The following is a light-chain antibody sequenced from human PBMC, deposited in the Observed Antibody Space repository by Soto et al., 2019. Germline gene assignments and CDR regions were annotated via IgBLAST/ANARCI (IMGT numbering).Light chain of an antibody. CDR1: QIIGSS. V-gene: IGKV1-5*01. CDR3: QQYYSYPYT. CDR2: DAS. J-gene: IGKJ2*01. Sequence: DIQMTQSPSTLSASVGDRVTITCRASQIIGSSLAWYQQKPGKAPKLLIYDASTLQSGVPARFSGSESGTEFTLTSSSLQPDDSATYYCQQYYSYPYTCGQGTKLEIK.